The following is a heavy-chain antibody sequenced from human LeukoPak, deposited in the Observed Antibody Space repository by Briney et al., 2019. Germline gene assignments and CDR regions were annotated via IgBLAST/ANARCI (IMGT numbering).Heavy chain of an antibody. CDR2: IIPIFGTA. D-gene: IGHD1-1*01. Sequence: SVKVSCKASVGTFSSYAISWVRQAPGQGLEWMGGIIPIFGTANYAQKFQGRVTITADESTSTAYMELSSLRSEDTAVYYCARELERREVLTFDIWGQGTMVTVSS. J-gene: IGHJ3*02. CDR1: VGTFSSYA. CDR3: ARELERREVLTFDI. V-gene: IGHV1-69*13.